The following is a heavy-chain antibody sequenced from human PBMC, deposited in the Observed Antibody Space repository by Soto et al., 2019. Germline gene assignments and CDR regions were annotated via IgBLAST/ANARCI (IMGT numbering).Heavy chain of an antibody. CDR1: GGSISSYY. V-gene: IGHV4-59*01. CDR2: ISYSGNT. D-gene: IGHD3-10*01. Sequence: QVQLQESGPGLVKPSETLSLTCTVSGGSISSYYWNWIRQSPGKGLEWIGYISYSGNTNYNPSLKSRVTQSVETAKDQFSPKPGPWTGADTAGYYCARDHSVRFWYFDLWGRGTLVTVSS. J-gene: IGHJ2*01. CDR3: ARDHSVRFWYFDL.